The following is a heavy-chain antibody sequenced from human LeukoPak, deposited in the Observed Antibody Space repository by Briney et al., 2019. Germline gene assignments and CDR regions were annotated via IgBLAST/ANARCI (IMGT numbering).Heavy chain of an antibody. J-gene: IGHJ4*02. D-gene: IGHD3-3*01. CDR1: GYTFTSYA. CDR3: ARDGIDFWSGYYHDY. CDR2: INPSGGST. V-gene: IGHV1-46*01. Sequence: RASVKVSCKASGYTFTSYAMHWVRQAPGQGLEWMGIINPSGGSTSYAQKFQGRVTMTRDMSTSTVYMELSSLRSEDTAVYYCARDGIDFWSGYYHDYWGQGTLVTVSS.